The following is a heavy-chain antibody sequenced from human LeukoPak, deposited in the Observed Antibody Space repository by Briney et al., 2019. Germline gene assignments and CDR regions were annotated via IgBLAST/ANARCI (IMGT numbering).Heavy chain of an antibody. D-gene: IGHD3-22*01. CDR2: IYSGGST. CDR1: GFTVSSNY. CDR3: ASTPDYYDRLMSFDI. J-gene: IGHJ3*02. Sequence: GRSLRLSCAASGFTVSSNYMSWVRQAPGKGLEWVSVIYSGGSTYHADSVKGRFTISRDNSKNTLYLQMNSLRAEDTAVYYCASTPDYYDRLMSFDIWGQGTMVTVSS. V-gene: IGHV3-53*01.